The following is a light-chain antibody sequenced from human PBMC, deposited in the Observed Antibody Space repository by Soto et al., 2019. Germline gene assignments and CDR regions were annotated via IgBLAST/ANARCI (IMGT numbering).Light chain of an antibody. CDR2: GAS. Sequence: EIVMTQSPATLSVSPGERATLSCRASQSLSSNLAWYQQKPGQAPRLLIYGASTRDTGIPARVSGSGAGTECTLTISSLQSEDVELDDCQQRSTWTPTFGQGTRLEI. CDR3: QQRSTWTPT. CDR1: QSLSSN. V-gene: IGKV3-15*01. J-gene: IGKJ5*01.